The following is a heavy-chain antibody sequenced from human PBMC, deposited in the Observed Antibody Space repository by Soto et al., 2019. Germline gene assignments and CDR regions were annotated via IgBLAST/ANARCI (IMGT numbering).Heavy chain of an antibody. D-gene: IGHD3-3*01. CDR3: VRQYYDFWTDYPDFDY. CDR2: ISPNSGRP. V-gene: IGHV1-18*04. J-gene: IGHJ4*02. CDR1: GYTFTKYD. Sequence: QVQLVQSGAEVKRPGGSVKVSYKASGYTFTKYDISWVRQAPGQGLEWLGLISPNSGRPSYAQKFEGRVTMTTDTSTTTAYLELRSLRSDDTAVYYCVRQYYDFWTDYPDFDYWGQGTLVTVSS.